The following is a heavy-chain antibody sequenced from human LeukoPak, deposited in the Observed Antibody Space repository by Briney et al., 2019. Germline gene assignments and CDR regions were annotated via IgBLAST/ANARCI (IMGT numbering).Heavy chain of an antibody. CDR1: GFTFSSYG. D-gene: IGHD3-10*01. J-gene: IGHJ5*02. CDR2: IRYDGSNK. V-gene: IGHV3-30*02. CDR3: AKDLLWFGELYSPDNWFDP. Sequence: PGGSLRFSCAASGFTFSSYGMHWVRQAPGKGLEWVAFIRYDGSNKYYADSVKGRFTISRDNSKNTLYLQMNSLRAEDTAVYYCAKDLLWFGELYSPDNWFDPWGQGTLVAVSS.